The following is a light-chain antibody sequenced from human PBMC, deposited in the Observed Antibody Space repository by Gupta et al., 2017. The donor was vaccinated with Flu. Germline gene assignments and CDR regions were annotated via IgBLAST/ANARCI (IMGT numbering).Light chain of an antibody. Sequence: EVVLTQSPATLSLSPGERATLSCRASQTVSSFLAWYQQKPGQAPRLLIYDASNRATGIPSRFSGSGTGTDFTLTIASLEPEDFATYYCQQRSNWPYTFGQGTKLDI. CDR2: DAS. J-gene: IGKJ2*01. V-gene: IGKV3-11*01. CDR1: QTVSSF. CDR3: QQRSNWPYT.